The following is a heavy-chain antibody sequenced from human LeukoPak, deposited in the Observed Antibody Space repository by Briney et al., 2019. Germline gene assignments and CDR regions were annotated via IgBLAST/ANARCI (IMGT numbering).Heavy chain of an antibody. CDR3: ARGWDYGDNVDVFDV. D-gene: IGHD4-17*01. Sequence: GASVKVSCKASGYTLTSFGISWVRQTPGQGLQWMGRVNTHNGDTAYAQQFQGRVTMTRDTSTNTAYMELRSLRSDDTAVYYCARGWDYGDNVDVFDVWGQGTVVTVSS. CDR2: VNTHNGDT. J-gene: IGHJ3*01. CDR1: GYTLTSFG. V-gene: IGHV1-18*04.